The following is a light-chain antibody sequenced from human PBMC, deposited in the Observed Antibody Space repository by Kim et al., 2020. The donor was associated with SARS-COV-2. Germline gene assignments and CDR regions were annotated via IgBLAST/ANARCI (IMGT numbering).Light chain of an antibody. Sequence: GQSVTIPCTGTSSDVGGYNYVSWYQQHPGKAPKLMIYEVNKRPSGVPDRFSGSKSGNTASLTVSGLQAEDEADYYCSSYAGSNNLVFGGGTQLTVL. J-gene: IGLJ2*01. V-gene: IGLV2-8*01. CDR2: EVN. CDR1: SSDVGGYNY. CDR3: SSYAGSNNLV.